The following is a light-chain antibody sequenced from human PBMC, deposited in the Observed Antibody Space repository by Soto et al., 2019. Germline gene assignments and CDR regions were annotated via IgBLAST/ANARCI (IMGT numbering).Light chain of an antibody. Sequence: IVMTQSPDSLAVSLGERATINCKSSQTLLDGSNDKEYLAWYQQKPGQPPKLLIYWASIRESGVPDRYSGSGSGTDFTLTISSLQAEDVAVYYCQQYYSPPYTFGQGTTVEIK. CDR2: WAS. J-gene: IGKJ2*01. V-gene: IGKV4-1*01. CDR1: QTLLDGSNDKEY. CDR3: QQYYSPPYT.